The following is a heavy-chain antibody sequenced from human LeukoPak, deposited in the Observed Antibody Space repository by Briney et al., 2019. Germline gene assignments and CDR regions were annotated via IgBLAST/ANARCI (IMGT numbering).Heavy chain of an antibody. CDR2: INPNSGGT. V-gene: IGHV1-2*02. D-gene: IGHD6-13*01. CDR1: GYTFTGYY. Sequence: ASVKVSCKASGYTFTGYYMHWVRQAPGQGLEWMGWINPNSGGTNYAQKFQGRVTMTRDTSISTAYMELSRLRSDDTAVYYCARVRVSAAAGRGANDYWGQGTLVTVSS. CDR3: ARVRVSAAAGRGANDY. J-gene: IGHJ4*02.